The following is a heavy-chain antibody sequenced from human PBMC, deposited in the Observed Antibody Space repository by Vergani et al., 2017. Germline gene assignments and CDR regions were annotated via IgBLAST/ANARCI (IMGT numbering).Heavy chain of an antibody. CDR2: IYYSGST. J-gene: IGHJ5*02. D-gene: IGHD1-14*01. CDR1: GGSIGSSSYY. CDR3: ARKSPRGRGISWFDP. V-gene: IGHV4-39*01. Sequence: QVQLQQWGAGLLKPSETLSLTCTVSGGSIGSSSYYWGWIRQPPGKGLEWIGSIYYSGSTYYNPSLTSRVTISVDTSKNQFSLKLSSVTAADMAVYYCARKSPRGRGISWFDPWGQGTLVTVSS.